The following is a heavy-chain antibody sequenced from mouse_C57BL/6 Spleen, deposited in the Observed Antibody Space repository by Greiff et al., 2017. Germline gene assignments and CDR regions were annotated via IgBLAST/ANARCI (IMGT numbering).Heavy chain of an antibody. J-gene: IGHJ2*01. Sequence: QVQLQQSGAELVRPGTSVKMSCTASGYTFTNYWIAWAKQRPGHGLEWIGAIYPGGGYTNYNEKFKGKATLTADKASSTAYMQFSSLTSENSAIYYSARYHYGSSYGYFDYWGQGTTLTVSS. CDR1: GYTFTNYW. CDR2: IYPGGGYT. D-gene: IGHD1-1*01. CDR3: ARYHYGSSYGYFDY. V-gene: IGHV1-63*01.